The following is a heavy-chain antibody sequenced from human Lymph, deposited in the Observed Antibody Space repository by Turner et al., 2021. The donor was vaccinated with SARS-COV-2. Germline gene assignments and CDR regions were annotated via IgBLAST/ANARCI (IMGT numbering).Heavy chain of an antibody. J-gene: IGHJ4*02. D-gene: IGHD2-15*01. V-gene: IGHV4-4*02. CDR2: IYHSGNT. CDR3: ATKYCSGVSCSYFDY. Sequence: QVQLQESGPGLVKPSGTLSLTCAVAGGSVSSSNWWNWVRQPPGKGLEWIGEIYHSGNTNYNPSLKSRVTISVDKSKNQFSLKLSSVTAADTAVYYCATKYCSGVSCSYFDYWGQGTLVTVSS. CDR1: GGSVSSSNW.